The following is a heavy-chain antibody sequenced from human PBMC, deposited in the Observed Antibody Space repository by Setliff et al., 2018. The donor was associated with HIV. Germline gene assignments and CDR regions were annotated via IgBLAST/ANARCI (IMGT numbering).Heavy chain of an antibody. CDR1: GGTFSKYA. Sequence: SVKVSCKPSGGTFSKYAINWVRQAPGQGLEWMGKIIPIFGTTNYAQKFQGRVTITADKSTSTVHMEVRSLRSEDTAMYYCARGVDCGGDCYPDYWGQGTLVAVSS. J-gene: IGHJ4*02. D-gene: IGHD2-21*01. V-gene: IGHV1-69*06. CDR2: IIPIFGTT. CDR3: ARGVDCGGDCYPDY.